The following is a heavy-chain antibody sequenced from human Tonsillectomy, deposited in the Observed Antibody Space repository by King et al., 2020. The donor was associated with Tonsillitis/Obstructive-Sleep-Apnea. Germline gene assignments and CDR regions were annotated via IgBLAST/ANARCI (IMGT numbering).Heavy chain of an antibody. CDR2: ISWNSGSI. J-gene: IGHJ6*03. Sequence: VQLVESGGGLVQPGRSLRLSCAASGFTFDDYAMHWVRQAPGKGLEWVSGISWNSGSIGYADSVKGRFTISRDNAKNSLYLQMNSLRAEDTALYYCAKDRAGAPGYYMDVWGKGTTVTVSS. D-gene: IGHD1-26*01. CDR1: GFTFDDYA. CDR3: AKDRAGAPGYYMDV. V-gene: IGHV3-9*01.